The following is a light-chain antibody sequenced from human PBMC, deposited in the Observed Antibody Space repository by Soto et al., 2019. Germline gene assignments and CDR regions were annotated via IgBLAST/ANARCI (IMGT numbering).Light chain of an antibody. V-gene: IGKV3-15*01. CDR2: GAS. Sequence: IVMTQSPATLSVSPGERATLSCRASQSVSGDLAWYQQKPGQAPRLFIYGASTRATGIPARFSGSGSGTELTLTLSSLQSEDFAVYYCQQYAKWPWTFGQGTKVEI. J-gene: IGKJ1*01. CDR3: QQYAKWPWT. CDR1: QSVSGD.